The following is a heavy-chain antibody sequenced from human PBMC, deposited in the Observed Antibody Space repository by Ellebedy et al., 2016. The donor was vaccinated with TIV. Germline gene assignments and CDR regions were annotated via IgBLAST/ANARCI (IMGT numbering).Heavy chain of an antibody. J-gene: IGHJ4*02. CDR2: ISTSGTTT. Sequence: GGSLRLSCAVSGFTFRDYLMSWIRQAPGKGLEWISYISTSGTTTYHADSVKGRFTISRDNARNSLYLEMNNLRAEDTAVYYCARRRHYYDSSGYSQYYFDYWGQGTLVTVSS. CDR3: ARRRHYYDSSGYSQYYFDY. D-gene: IGHD3-22*01. CDR1: GFTFRDYL. V-gene: IGHV3-11*01.